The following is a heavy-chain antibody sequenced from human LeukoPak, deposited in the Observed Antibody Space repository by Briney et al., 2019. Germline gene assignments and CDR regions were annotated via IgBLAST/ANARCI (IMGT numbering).Heavy chain of an antibody. Sequence: ASVKVSCKASGYTFTSYDINWVRQATGQGLEWMGWTNPNSGNTGYAQKFQGRVTMTRNTSISTAYMELSSLRSEDTAVYYCAREYRLVRRFDPWGQGTLVTVSS. CDR1: GYTFTSYD. V-gene: IGHV1-8*01. D-gene: IGHD2-2*01. CDR3: AREYRLVRRFDP. CDR2: TNPNSGNT. J-gene: IGHJ5*02.